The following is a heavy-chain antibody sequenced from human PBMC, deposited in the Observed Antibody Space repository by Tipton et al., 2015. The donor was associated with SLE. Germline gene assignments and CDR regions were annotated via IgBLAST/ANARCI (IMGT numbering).Heavy chain of an antibody. J-gene: IGHJ3*02. Sequence: RLSCAASGFSFSSYSMNWVRQAPGKGLEWVSTLSGRGGNTYSADSVRGRFTISRDKSKNTVYLQMNSLRAEDTAVYYCAREKGSDSSGSDAFDIWGQGTMVTVSS. V-gene: IGHV3-23*01. D-gene: IGHD3-22*01. CDR1: GFSFSSYS. CDR2: LSGRGGNT. CDR3: AREKGSDSSGSDAFDI.